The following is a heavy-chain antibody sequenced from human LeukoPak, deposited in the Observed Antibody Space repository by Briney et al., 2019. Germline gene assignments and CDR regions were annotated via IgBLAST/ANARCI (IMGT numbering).Heavy chain of an antibody. Sequence: GSLLLSCFASGFTFVNYWMHWFRQPPGRGLVWVSRIYIDGTDTTYAASVKGRFTISRDTSKNHLFLQMNNLHSEDTAIYYCSGDPNRFFSMGGGYLALWGRGALVSVSS. V-gene: IGHV3-74*03. J-gene: IGHJ2*01. D-gene: IGHD3-16*01. CDR1: GFTFVNYW. CDR2: IYIDGTDT. CDR3: SGDPNRFFSMGGGYLAL.